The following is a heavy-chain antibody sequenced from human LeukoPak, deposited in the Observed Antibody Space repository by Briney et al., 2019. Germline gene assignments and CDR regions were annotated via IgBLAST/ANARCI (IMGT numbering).Heavy chain of an antibody. CDR3: ARGALDYGGNPGDY. CDR2: INPNSGGT. Sequence: ASVNVSCKASGYTFTGYYMHWVRQAPGQGLEWMGRINPNSGGTNYAQKFQGRVTMTRDTSISTAYMELSRLRSDDTAVYYCARGALDYGGNPGDYWGQGTLVTVSS. CDR1: GYTFTGYY. V-gene: IGHV1-2*06. D-gene: IGHD4-23*01. J-gene: IGHJ4*02.